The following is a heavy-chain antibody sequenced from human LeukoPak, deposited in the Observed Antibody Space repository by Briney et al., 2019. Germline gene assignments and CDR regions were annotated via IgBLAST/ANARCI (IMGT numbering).Heavy chain of an antibody. V-gene: IGHV4-38-2*02. J-gene: IGHJ5*02. CDR1: GYSISSGYY. CDR3: ARGIYWFDP. CDR2: IYHIGST. Sequence: SETLSLTCTVSGYSISSGYYWGWIRQPPGKGLEWIGSIYHIGSTFYDPSLKSRVTISVDTSKNQFSLKLSSVTAADTAVYYCARGIYWFDPWGQGTLVTVSS.